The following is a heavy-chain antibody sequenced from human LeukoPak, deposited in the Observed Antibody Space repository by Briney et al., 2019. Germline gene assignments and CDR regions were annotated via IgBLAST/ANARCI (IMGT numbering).Heavy chain of an antibody. CDR1: SGSISSYY. CDR2: IYYSGST. V-gene: IGHV4-59*01. Sequence: SETLSLTCTVSSGSISSYYWSWIRQPPGKGLEWIGYIYYSGSTNYNPSLKSRVTISLDPSKNQFSLKLGSVTAADTAVYFCARGRDGYNFDYWGQGTLVTVSS. CDR3: ARGRDGYNFDY. D-gene: IGHD5-24*01. J-gene: IGHJ4*02.